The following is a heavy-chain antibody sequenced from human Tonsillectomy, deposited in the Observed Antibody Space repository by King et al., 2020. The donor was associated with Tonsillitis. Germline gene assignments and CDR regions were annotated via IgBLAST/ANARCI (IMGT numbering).Heavy chain of an antibody. CDR2: IKSKMDGETT. CDR1: GFTFENVW. CDR3: ATEDGSVYNAFDI. V-gene: IGHV3-15*05. D-gene: IGHD3-22*01. J-gene: IGHJ3*02. Sequence: VQLVESGGGLVKPGGSLRLSCAAAGFTFENVWMNWVRQAAGEALEWVGRIKSKMDGETTYYAASVKGRFTISRDDSKDTLYLQMSSLKTEDTAIYYCATEDGSVYNAFDIWGQGTTVIVSS.